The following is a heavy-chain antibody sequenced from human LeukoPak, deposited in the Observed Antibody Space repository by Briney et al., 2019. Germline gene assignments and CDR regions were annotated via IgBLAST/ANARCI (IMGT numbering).Heavy chain of an antibody. CDR2: IRYDGSNK. Sequence: PGGSLRLSCAASGFTFSSYAMHWVRQAPGKGLEWVAFIRYDGSNKYYADSVKGRFTISRDNAKNSLYLQMNSLRAEDTAVYYCARDQRYGANWFDPWGQGTLVTVSS. V-gene: IGHV3-30*02. CDR3: ARDQRYGANWFDP. J-gene: IGHJ5*02. D-gene: IGHD4-17*01. CDR1: GFTFSSYA.